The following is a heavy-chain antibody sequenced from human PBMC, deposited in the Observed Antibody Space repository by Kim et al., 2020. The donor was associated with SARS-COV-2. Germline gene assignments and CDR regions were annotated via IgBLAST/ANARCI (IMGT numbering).Heavy chain of an antibody. Sequence: ASVKVSCKASGYTFTNYYLHWVRRAPGQGLEWLGIIIPSDGRTNYAQKFQGRVTMTRDTSTSTVYMELSSLRSDDTAVYFCVREQAWCYWDYWGQGALVT. V-gene: IGHV1-46*01. D-gene: IGHD2-8*01. CDR2: IIPSDGRT. CDR1: GYTFTNYY. CDR3: VREQAWCYWDY. J-gene: IGHJ4*02.